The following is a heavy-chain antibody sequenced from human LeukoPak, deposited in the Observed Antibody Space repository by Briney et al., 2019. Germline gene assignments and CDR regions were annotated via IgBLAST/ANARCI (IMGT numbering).Heavy chain of an antibody. CDR2: ISSNGGST. D-gene: IGHD3-10*01. V-gene: IGHV3-64*04. J-gene: IGHJ4*02. CDR3: AKLGMVRGEGY. CDR1: GFTFSRYA. Sequence: PGGSLRLSCSASGFTFSRYAMHWVRQAPGKGLEYVSAISSNGGSTYYADSVKGRFTISRDNSRNTLYLQMNSLRADDTAVYYCAKLGMVRGEGYWGQGTLVTVST.